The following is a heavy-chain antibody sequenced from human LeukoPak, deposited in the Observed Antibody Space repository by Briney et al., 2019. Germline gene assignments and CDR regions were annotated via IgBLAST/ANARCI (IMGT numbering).Heavy chain of an antibody. Sequence: GGSLRLSCAASGFTFNSYSMNWVRQAPGKGLEWVSSISSSSSYIYYADSLKGRFTISRDNAKNSAYLLMNSLRAEDTAVYYCAKGRSYFDYWGQGTLVTVSP. J-gene: IGHJ4*02. CDR2: ISSSSSYI. CDR1: GFTFNSYS. CDR3: AKGRSYFDY. V-gene: IGHV3-21*01.